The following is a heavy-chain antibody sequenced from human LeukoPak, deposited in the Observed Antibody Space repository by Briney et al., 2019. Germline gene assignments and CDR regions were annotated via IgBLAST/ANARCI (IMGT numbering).Heavy chain of an antibody. V-gene: IGHV4-39*07. CDR3: ARGRDGYNYDYFDY. Sequence: PSETLSLTCTVSGGSISSSSYYWGWIRQPPGKGLEWIGSIYYSGSTYYNPSLKSRVTISVDTSKNQFSLKLSSVTAADTAVYYCARGRDGYNYDYFDYWGQGTLVTVSS. CDR2: IYYSGST. CDR1: GGSISSSSYY. J-gene: IGHJ4*02. D-gene: IGHD5-24*01.